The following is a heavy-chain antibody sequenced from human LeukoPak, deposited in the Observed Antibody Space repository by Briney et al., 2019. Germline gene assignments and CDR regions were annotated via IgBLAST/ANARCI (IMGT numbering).Heavy chain of an antibody. Sequence: ASVKVSCKASGGTFSSYAISWVRQAPGQGLEWMGGIIPIFGTANYAQKFQGRVTITADESTSTAYMELSSLRSEDTAAYYCARAYNWNDGIDYWGQGTLVTVSS. D-gene: IGHD1-20*01. CDR1: GGTFSSYA. CDR2: IIPIFGTA. J-gene: IGHJ4*02. CDR3: ARAYNWNDGIDY. V-gene: IGHV1-69*13.